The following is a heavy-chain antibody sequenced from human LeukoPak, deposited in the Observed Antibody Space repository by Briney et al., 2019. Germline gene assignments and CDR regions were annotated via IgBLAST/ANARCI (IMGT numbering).Heavy chain of an antibody. J-gene: IGHJ4*02. CDR3: ARQALWFFDH. CDR1: GGSISSNSNY. D-gene: IGHD2-21*01. V-gene: IGHV4-39*01. Sequence: PSETLSLTCTVSGGSISSNSNYWAWIRQPPGRGLEWIGSISYGGSTYYSPSLESRVTISVDTSKNQFSLRLSSVTAADTAAYYCARQALWFFDHWGQGTLVTVSS. CDR2: ISYGGST.